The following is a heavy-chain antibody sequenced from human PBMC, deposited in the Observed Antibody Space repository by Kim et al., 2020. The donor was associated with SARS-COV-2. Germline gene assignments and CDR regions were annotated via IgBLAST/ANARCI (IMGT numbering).Heavy chain of an antibody. CDR2: IYDGGAT. CDR1: GFSFNNYY. D-gene: IGHD2-2*01. CDR3: SRSKPAIKFGFAS. V-gene: IGHV3-66*01. J-gene: IGHJ5*01. Sequence: GGSLRLSCAAAGFSFNNYYMTWVRRRPGEGLQFVSVIYDGGATDYADSVLGSFTMSRDNSNNILYLHMSDLRVEDTGLYSCSRSKPAIKFGFASWGHGP.